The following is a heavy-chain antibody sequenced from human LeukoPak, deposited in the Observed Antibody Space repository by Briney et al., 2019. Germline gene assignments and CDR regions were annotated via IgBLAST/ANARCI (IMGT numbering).Heavy chain of an antibody. V-gene: IGHV3-21*01. CDR3: ANHLACGSTTCPSFDS. D-gene: IGHD2-2*01. CDR1: GFTFSRYS. Sequence: GGSLRLSCAASGFTFSRYSMNWFRQAPGKGLEWVSSISDTGYYIYYADSVKGRFTISRDNAKNSLILQMNNLRAEDTAVYYCANHLACGSTTCPSFDSWGQGTLVTVSS. CDR2: ISDTGYYI. J-gene: IGHJ4*02.